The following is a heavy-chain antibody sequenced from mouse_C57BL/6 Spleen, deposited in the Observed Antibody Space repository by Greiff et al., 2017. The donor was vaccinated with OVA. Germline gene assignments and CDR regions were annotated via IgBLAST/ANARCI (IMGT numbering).Heavy chain of an antibody. Sequence: QVQLQQSGPGLVKPADSVYLTCTASGYSFTSYYMNWVKQRPGQGLEWMGEIYPGGGSTEYASQIKGKATMTEDTSSNTAYMQLSSLTSEDTAVYYCTRFAVSSTWAMDYWGQGTTVTVSS. CDR1: GYSFTSYY. V-gene: IGHV1-55*01. CDR3: TRFAVSSTWAMDY. D-gene: IGHD5-1*01. J-gene: IGHJ4*01. CDR2: IYPGGGST.